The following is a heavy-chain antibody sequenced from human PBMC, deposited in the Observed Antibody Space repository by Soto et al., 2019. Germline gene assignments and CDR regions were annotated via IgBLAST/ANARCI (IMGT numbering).Heavy chain of an antibody. J-gene: IGHJ4*02. D-gene: IGHD5-12*01. Sequence: QVQLLQSGAEVKRPGASIRVSCKASGYTFTSFSITWVRQAPGQGLEWMGWISAYSADAKSTQKFQDRLTMTTDTSTNTAYMELRSLRSDDTAVDSCARVRGFDYWFFLDFWGQGTLVTVSS. CDR2: ISAYSADA. V-gene: IGHV1-18*01. CDR1: GYTFTSFS. CDR3: ARVRGFDYWFFLDF.